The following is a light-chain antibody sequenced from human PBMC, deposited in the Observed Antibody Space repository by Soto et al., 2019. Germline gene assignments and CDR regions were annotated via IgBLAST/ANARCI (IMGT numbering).Light chain of an antibody. CDR2: AAS. J-gene: IGKJ5*01. Sequence: DIQMTQSPSSLSASVGDRDTITCQASQDISNYLNCYQQKPGKAPKLLIYAASNLETGVPSRFSGSGSGTDFTFTIISLQPEDIATYYCKQYKHLGTCDQGTRLEIK. CDR3: KQYKHLGT. CDR1: QDISNY. V-gene: IGKV1-33*01.